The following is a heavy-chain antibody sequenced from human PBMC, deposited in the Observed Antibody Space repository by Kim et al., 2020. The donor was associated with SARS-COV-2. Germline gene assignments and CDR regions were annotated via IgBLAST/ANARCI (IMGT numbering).Heavy chain of an antibody. CDR2: ST. J-gene: IGHJ4*02. Sequence: STYYADAVKRRFTISHDNTKTTLYLQMNSLRAEDTAVYYCAKDKGMLFDYWGQGTLVTVSS. D-gene: IGHD2-8*01. CDR3: AKDKGMLFDY. V-gene: IGHV3-23*01.